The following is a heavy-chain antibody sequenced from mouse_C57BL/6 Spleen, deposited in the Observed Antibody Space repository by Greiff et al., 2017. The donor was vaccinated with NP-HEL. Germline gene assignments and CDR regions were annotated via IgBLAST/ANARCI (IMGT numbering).Heavy chain of an antibody. D-gene: IGHD1-1*01. CDR3: ARGGSSVDY. Sequence: VQLQQPGAELVMPGASVKLSCKASGYTFTSYWMHWVKQRPGQGLEWIGEIDPSDSYTNYNQKFKGKSTLAEDKSSSTAYMQLSSLTSEDSAVYYCARGGSSVDYWGQGTSVTVSS. V-gene: IGHV1-69*01. CDR1: GYTFTSYW. J-gene: IGHJ4*01. CDR2: IDPSDSYT.